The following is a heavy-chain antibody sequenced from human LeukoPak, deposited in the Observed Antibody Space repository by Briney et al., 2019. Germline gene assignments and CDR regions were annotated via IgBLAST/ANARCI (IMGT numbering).Heavy chain of an antibody. V-gene: IGHV3-23*01. D-gene: IGHD6-19*01. CDR2: ISGSGGST. Sequence: GGSLRLSCAASGFTFSSYAMHWVRQSPGRGLECVSTISGSGGSTFHADSVKGRFTISRDNSKNTLYLQMNSLRAEDTAVYYCAKDPPSSYSSGCFGYWGQGTLVTVSS. J-gene: IGHJ4*02. CDR3: AKDPPSSYSSGCFGY. CDR1: GFTFSSYA.